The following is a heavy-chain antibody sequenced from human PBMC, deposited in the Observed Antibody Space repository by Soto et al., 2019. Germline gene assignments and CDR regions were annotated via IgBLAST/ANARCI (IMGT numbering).Heavy chain of an antibody. CDR2: IIPVFGTA. CDR3: ARGLGELAYYYGMDV. CDR1: GGTFSSYA. J-gene: IGHJ6*02. Sequence: QVQLVQSGAEVKKPGSSVKVSCKASGGTFSSYAISWVRQAPGQGLEWMGGIIPVFGTANYAQKFQGRVTITADRSTSTAYMDLSSLRSDDTAVYYCARGLGELAYYYGMDVWGQGTMVTVSS. V-gene: IGHV1-69*06. D-gene: IGHD3-10*01.